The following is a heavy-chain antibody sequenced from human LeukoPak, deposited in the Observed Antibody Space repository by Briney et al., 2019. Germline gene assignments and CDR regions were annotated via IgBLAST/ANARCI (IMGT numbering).Heavy chain of an antibody. D-gene: IGHD1-26*01. CDR2: ISGSGGST. V-gene: IGHV3-23*01. CDR3: AKAHSGSYYRDAFDI. J-gene: IGHJ3*02. Sequence: GGSLRLSCAASGFTFSDYYMRWIRQAPGKGLEWVSAISGSGGSTYYADSVKGRFTISRDNSKNTLYLQMNSLRAEDTAVYYCAKAHSGSYYRDAFDIWGQGTMVTVSS. CDR1: GFTFSDYY.